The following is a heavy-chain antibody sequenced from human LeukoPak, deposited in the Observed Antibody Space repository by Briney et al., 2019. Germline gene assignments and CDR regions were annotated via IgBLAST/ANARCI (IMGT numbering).Heavy chain of an antibody. CDR1: GFTFDDYA. Sequence: GGSLRLSCAASGFTFDDYAMHWVRQAPGKGLEWVSGISWNSGSIGYADSVKGRFTISRDNAKNSLYLQMNSLRAEDTAVYYCARDNYYMDVWGKGTTVTISS. CDR3: ARDNYYMDV. V-gene: IGHV3-9*01. CDR2: ISWNSGSI. J-gene: IGHJ6*03.